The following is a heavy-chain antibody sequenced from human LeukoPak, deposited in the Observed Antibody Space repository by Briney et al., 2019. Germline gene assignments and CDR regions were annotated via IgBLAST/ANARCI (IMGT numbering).Heavy chain of an antibody. CDR2: IYPGDSDT. V-gene: IGHV5-51*01. D-gene: IGHD6-13*01. Sequence: GESLKISCKGSGYSFTSYWIGWVRQMPGKGLEWMGIIYPGDSDTRYSPSFQGQVTISADKSISTAYLQWSSLKASDTAMYYCATHQAAAGTSFDYWGQGTLVTVSS. J-gene: IGHJ4*02. CDR1: GYSFTSYW. CDR3: ATHQAAAGTSFDY.